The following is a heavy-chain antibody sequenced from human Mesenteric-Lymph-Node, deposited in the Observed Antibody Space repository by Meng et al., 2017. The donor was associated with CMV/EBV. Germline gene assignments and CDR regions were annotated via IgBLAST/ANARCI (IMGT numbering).Heavy chain of an antibody. V-gene: IGHV3-53*01. CDR1: GFTVSNNY. D-gene: IGHD4-17*01. J-gene: IGHJ6*02. CDR2: IYSGGGT. Sequence: GESLKISCAASGFTVSNNYMTWVRQTPGKGLDRVSVIYSGGGTYYADSVKGRFTISRDNSKNTLYLQMNSLRAEDTAVYYCARGAGDYYYHAMDVWGQGTTVTVSS. CDR3: ARGAGDYYYHAMDV.